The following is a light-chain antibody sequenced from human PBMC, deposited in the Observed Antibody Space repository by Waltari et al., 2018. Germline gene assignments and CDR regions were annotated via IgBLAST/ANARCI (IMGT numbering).Light chain of an antibody. Sequence: DIVMTQSPDSLAVSLGERATINCKSSQTLYRSNNKNYLAWYQQKPGQPPQMLIYWASTRDSWVPDRFSGSGSGTDFTLTITSLQAEDVAVYYCQQYYNTPPTFGPGTKVDIK. CDR2: WAS. J-gene: IGKJ3*01. CDR1: QTLYRSNNKNY. V-gene: IGKV4-1*01. CDR3: QQYYNTPPT.